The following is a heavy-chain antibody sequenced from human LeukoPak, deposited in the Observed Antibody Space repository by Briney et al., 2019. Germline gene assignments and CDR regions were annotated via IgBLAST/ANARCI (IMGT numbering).Heavy chain of an antibody. CDR3: AREWRGSSYSDY. CDR2: ISSSGSTI. J-gene: IGHJ4*02. V-gene: IGHV3-48*03. D-gene: IGHD1-26*01. Sequence: GRSLRLSCAASGFTFDDYAMHWVRQAPGKGLEWVSYISSSGSTIYYADSVKGRFTISRDNAKNSLYLQMNSLRAEDTAVYYCAREWRGSSYSDYWGQGTLVTVSS. CDR1: GFTFDDYA.